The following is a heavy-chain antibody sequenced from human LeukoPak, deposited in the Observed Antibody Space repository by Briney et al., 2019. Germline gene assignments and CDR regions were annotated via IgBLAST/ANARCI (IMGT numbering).Heavy chain of an antibody. V-gene: IGHV3-21*01. J-gene: IGHJ3*02. Sequence: PGGSLRLSCAASGFTFSSYSMNWVRQAPGKGLEWVSSISSSSSYIYYADSVKGRFTISRDNAKNSLYLQMNSLRAEDTAVYYCARVGIAYSEDAFDIWGQGTMVTVSS. CDR1: GFTFSSYS. D-gene: IGHD2-21*01. CDR2: ISSSSSYI. CDR3: ARVGIAYSEDAFDI.